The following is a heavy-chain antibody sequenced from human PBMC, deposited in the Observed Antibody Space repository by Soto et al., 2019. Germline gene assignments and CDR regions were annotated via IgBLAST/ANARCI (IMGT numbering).Heavy chain of an antibody. CDR3: ARDLDSGYDCPPGY. D-gene: IGHD5-12*01. V-gene: IGHV3-33*01. Sequence: GGSLRLSCAASGFTFSSYGMHWVRQAPGKGLEWVAVIWYDGSNKYYADSVKGRFTISRDNSKNTLYLQMNSLRAEDTAVYYCARDLDSGYDCPPGYWGQGTLVTVSS. CDR1: GFTFSSYG. J-gene: IGHJ4*02. CDR2: IWYDGSNK.